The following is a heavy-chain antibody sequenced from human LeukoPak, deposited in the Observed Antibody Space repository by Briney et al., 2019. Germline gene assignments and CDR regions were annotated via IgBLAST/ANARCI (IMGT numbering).Heavy chain of an antibody. CDR2: IYYSGST. J-gene: IGHJ4*02. Sequence: PSETLSLTCTVSGGSISSSSYYWVWIRQPPGKGLEWIGSIYYSGSTYYNPSLKSRVTISVDTSKNEFYLKLSSVTAAETAVYFCARVEAAGNYYFDYWGQGTLVTVSS. V-gene: IGHV4-39*07. CDR1: GGSISSSSYY. D-gene: IGHD6-13*01. CDR3: ARVEAAGNYYFDY.